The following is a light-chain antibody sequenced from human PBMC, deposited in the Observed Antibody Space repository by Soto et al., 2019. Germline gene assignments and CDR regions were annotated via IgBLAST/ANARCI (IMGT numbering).Light chain of an antibody. V-gene: IGKV3-20*01. CDR2: GAS. Sequence: EIVLTQSPGTLSLSPGERVTLSCRASQSVIDNYLAWYQQRPGQTPSLLIYGASTRATGIPDRFSGSGSGTHFTRPISRLEPGDFAVYYCQHFGGTTFTFGQATRLEIK. J-gene: IGKJ5*01. CDR3: QHFGGTTFT. CDR1: QSVIDNY.